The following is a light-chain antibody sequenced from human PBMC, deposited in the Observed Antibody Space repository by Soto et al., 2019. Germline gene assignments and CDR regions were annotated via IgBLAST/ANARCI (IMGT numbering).Light chain of an antibody. J-gene: IGKJ4*01. CDR3: QQYNNSRL. Sequence: EIVMTQSPATLSVSPGERATLSCRASQSVSSNVAWYQQKPGQAPRHLIYCASTRATGIPARFSGSGSGTEFTLTISSLKSEDFAVYYCQQYNNSRLFGRGTKVEIK. V-gene: IGKV3-15*01. CDR2: CAS. CDR1: QSVSSN.